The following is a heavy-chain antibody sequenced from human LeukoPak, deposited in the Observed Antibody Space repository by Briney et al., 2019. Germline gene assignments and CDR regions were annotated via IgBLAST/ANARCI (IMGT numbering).Heavy chain of an antibody. CDR1: GFTFSSYE. CDR3: AKGSGDSSGWFQLFDY. J-gene: IGHJ4*02. V-gene: IGHV3-48*03. Sequence: GGSLRLSCAASGFTFSSYEMTWVRQAPGMGLEWVSYISGSGSTRTYADSVKGRFTISRDNAKNSLYLQMNNLRAEDTAVYYCAKGSGDSSGWFQLFDYWGQGTLVTVSS. D-gene: IGHD6-19*01. CDR2: ISGSGSTR.